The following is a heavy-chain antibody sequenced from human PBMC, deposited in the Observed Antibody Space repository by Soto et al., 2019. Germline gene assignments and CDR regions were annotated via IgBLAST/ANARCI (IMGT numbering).Heavy chain of an antibody. J-gene: IGHJ6*02. Sequence: QVQLVQSGAEVKKPGASVKVSCKASGYTFTSYYMHWVRQAPGQGLEWMGWINPDSGVIYYPHKFQDRVTMTRDTSISTAYMELSRLTSDDTALYYCARDRGVRDVWGQGTTVIVSS. CDR3: ARDRGVRDV. V-gene: IGHV1-2*02. CDR1: GYTFTSYY. D-gene: IGHD2-8*01. CDR2: INPDSGVI.